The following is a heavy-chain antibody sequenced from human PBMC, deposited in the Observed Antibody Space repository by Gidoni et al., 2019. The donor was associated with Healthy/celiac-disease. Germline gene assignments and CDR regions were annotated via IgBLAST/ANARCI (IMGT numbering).Heavy chain of an antibody. Sequence: QMQLVQSGAEVKKTGSSVKVSCKASGYTFTYRYLHWVRQAPGQALEWMGWITPFNGNTNYAQKFQDRVTITRDRSMSTAYMELSSLRSEDTAMYYCASCPLPGYSYGWGSYKGAFDIWGQGTMVTVSS. J-gene: IGHJ3*02. CDR1: GYTFTYRY. CDR3: ASCPLPGYSYGWGSYKGAFDI. V-gene: IGHV1-45*02. CDR2: ITPFNGNT. D-gene: IGHD5-18*01.